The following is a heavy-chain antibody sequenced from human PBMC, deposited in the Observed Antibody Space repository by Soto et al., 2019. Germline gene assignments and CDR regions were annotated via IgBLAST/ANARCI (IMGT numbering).Heavy chain of an antibody. CDR1: VGSISTYY. CDR2: IYYSGRT. V-gene: IGHV4-59*01. J-gene: IGHJ4*02. CDR3: ARYAGSSWFDY. Sequence: SETLSLTCTDSVGSISTYYWSWIRQPPGKGLEWIGYIYYSGRTNYNPSLKSRVTISLDTSKNQFSLKLSSVTAADTAVYYCARYAGSSWFDYWGQGTLVPVSS. D-gene: IGHD6-13*01.